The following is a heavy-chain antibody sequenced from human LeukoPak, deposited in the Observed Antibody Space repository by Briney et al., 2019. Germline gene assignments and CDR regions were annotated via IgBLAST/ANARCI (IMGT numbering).Heavy chain of an antibody. D-gene: IGHD1-1*01. J-gene: IGHJ4*02. V-gene: IGHV3-49*03. CDR1: GFIVSSNY. CDR2: IRSKAYGETA. CDR3: TRDRGAYNLYGY. Sequence: GGSLRLSCAASGFIVSSNYMSWIRQAPGKGLEWVGSIRSKAYGETADYAASVKGRFTISRDDSKAIAYLQMNSLKTEDTAVYHCTRDRGAYNLYGYWGQGTLVTVSS.